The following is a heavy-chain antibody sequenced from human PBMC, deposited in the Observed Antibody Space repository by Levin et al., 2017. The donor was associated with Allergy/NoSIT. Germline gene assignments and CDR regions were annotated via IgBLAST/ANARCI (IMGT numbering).Heavy chain of an antibody. Sequence: ASVKVSCKASAYRFTKYYIHWVRQAPGQGLEWMGIINPSDRTTSYAQSFQGRVTMTRDTSTTTVYMELSNLTSEDTAVYFCARESIEYNTLGYDYWSQGTLVTVSS. CDR2: INPSDRTT. D-gene: IGHD1-14*01. J-gene: IGHJ4*02. V-gene: IGHV1-46*01. CDR1: AYRFTKYY. CDR3: ARESIEYNTLGYDY.